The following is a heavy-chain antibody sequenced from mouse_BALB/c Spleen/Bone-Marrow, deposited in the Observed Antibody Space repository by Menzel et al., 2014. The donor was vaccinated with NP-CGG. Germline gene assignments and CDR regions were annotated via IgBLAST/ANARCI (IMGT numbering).Heavy chain of an antibody. CDR2: INLSSGYT. J-gene: IGHJ3*01. D-gene: IGHD4-1*01. V-gene: IGHV1-4*01. Sequence: VKLMESGAELARPGASVKMSCKASGYTFTSYTIQWVKQRPGQGLEWIGYINLSSGYTDYNQKFKDKATLTADKSSNTAYMQLTSLTSEDSAVYSCPREARTGAWFTYWGQGTLVTVSA. CDR3: PREARTGAWFTY. CDR1: GYTFTSYT.